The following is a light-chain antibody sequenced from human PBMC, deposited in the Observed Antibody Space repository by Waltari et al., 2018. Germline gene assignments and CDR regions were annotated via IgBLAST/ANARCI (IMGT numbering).Light chain of an antibody. V-gene: IGKV3-20*01. CDR1: QSVRRT. Sequence: EIVLTQSPGTLSLSPGERATLSCRASQSVRRTLAWYQPKPGQAPRLLIYDASSRATGIPDRFSGSGSGTDFSLTISRLEPEDFAVYYCQKYGSLPATFGQGTKVEIK. J-gene: IGKJ1*01. CDR3: QKYGSLPAT. CDR2: DAS.